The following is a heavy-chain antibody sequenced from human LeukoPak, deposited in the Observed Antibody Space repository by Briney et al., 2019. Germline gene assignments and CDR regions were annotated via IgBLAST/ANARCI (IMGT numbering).Heavy chain of an antibody. J-gene: IGHJ4*02. CDR1: GYTFTSYD. CDR3: ARVRRGRSGYDFLY. D-gene: IGHD5-12*01. V-gene: IGHV1-8*01. Sequence: GASVKVSCKASGYTFTSYDINWVRQATGQGLEWMGWMNPNSGNTGYAQKFQGRVTMTRNTSISTAYMELSSLRSEDTAVYYCARVRRGRSGYDFLYWGQGTLVTVSS. CDR2: MNPNSGNT.